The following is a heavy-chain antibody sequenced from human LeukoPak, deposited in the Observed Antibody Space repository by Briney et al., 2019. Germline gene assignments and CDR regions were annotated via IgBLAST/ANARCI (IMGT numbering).Heavy chain of an antibody. J-gene: IGHJ4*02. V-gene: IGHV4-59*01. CDR2: IYYSGST. Sequence: SSETLSLTCTVSGGSISSYYWSWIRQPPGKGLEWIGYIYYSGSTNYNPSLKSRVTISVDTSKNQFSLKLSSVTAADTAVYYCARGDPYSLREDDWGQGTLVTVSS. CDR3: ARGDPYSLREDD. CDR1: GGSISSYY. D-gene: IGHD6-13*01.